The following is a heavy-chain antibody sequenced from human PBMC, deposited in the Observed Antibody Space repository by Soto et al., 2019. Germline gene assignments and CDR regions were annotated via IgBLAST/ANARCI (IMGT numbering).Heavy chain of an antibody. Sequence: EVQLLESGGGLVQPGGSLRLSCAASGFTFSSYAMSWVRQAPGKRLEWVSAISGSGGSTYYADSVKGRFTISRDNSKNTLYLQMNSLRAEDTAVYYCAKDLTPYSSGPLVRWGQGTLVTVSS. V-gene: IGHV3-23*01. CDR1: GFTFSSYA. J-gene: IGHJ4*02. CDR2: ISGSGGST. CDR3: AKDLTPYSSGPLVR. D-gene: IGHD6-19*01.